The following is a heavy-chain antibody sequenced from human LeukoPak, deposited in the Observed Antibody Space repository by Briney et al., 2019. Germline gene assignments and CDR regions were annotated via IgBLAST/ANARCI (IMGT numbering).Heavy chain of an antibody. CDR3: ARGFYQHFDY. CDR1: GYTFTSYA. V-gene: IGHV1-18*01. CDR2: ISTYNGNT. Sequence: ASVKVSCKASGYTFTSYAMNWVRQAPGQGLEWMGWISTYNGNTNYAQKLQGRVTMTADTSTTTAYMELRSLSSDDTAVYYCARGFYQHFDYWGQGTLVTVSS. J-gene: IGHJ4*02. D-gene: IGHD3-3*01.